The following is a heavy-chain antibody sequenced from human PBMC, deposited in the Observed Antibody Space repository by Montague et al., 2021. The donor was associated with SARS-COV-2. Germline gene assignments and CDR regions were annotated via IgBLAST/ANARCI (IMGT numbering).Heavy chain of an antibody. Sequence: SDTRSPTCTVSGGSISSSSYFWGWIRQPPGKGLEWIGSIYYSGSTYYNPSLKSRVTISVDTSKNQFSLKLSSVTAADTAVFYCARKTSRGLTIFGVVTASYCFDYWGQGTLVTVSS. V-gene: IGHV4-39*01. J-gene: IGHJ4*02. D-gene: IGHD3-3*01. CDR3: ARKTSRGLTIFGVVTASYCFDY. CDR1: GGSISSSSYF. CDR2: IYYSGST.